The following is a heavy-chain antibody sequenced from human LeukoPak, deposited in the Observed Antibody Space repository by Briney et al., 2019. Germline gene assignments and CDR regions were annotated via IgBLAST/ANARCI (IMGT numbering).Heavy chain of an antibody. V-gene: IGHV1-18*01. D-gene: IGHD5-12*01. CDR3: ARGDSGYDWESFYDY. CDR2: ISAYNGNT. J-gene: IGHJ4*02. CDR1: GYTFTSYG. Sequence: ASVKVSCMASGYTFTSYGISWVRQAPGQGLEWMGWISAYNGNTNYAQKLQGRVTMTTDTSTSTAYMELRSLRSDDTAVYYCARGDSGYDWESFYDYWGQGTLVTVSS.